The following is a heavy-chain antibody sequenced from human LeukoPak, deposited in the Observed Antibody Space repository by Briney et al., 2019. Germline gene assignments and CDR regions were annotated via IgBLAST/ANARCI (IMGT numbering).Heavy chain of an antibody. CDR3: ARDEGYCTNGVCSYFDH. J-gene: IGHJ4*02. Sequence: ASVKVSCKASGGTFSSYAISWVRQAPGQGLEWMGGIIPIFGTANYAQKFQGRVTITADESTSTAYMELSSLRSEDTAVYYCARDEGYCTNGVCSYFDHWGQGTLVTVSS. D-gene: IGHD2-8*01. V-gene: IGHV1-69*13. CDR1: GGTFSSYA. CDR2: IIPIFGTA.